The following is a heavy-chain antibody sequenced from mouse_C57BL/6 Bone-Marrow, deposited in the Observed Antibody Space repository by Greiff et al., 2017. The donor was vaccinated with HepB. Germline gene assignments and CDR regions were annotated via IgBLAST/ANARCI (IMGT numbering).Heavy chain of an antibody. CDR3: ARHGDYGSSYAWFAY. V-gene: IGHV5-15*01. J-gene: IGHJ3*01. D-gene: IGHD1-1*01. Sequence: EVQLVESGGGLVQPGGSLKLSCAASGFTFSDYGMAWVRQAPRKGPEWVAFISNLAYSIYYADTVTGRFTISRENAKNTLYLEMSSLRSEDTAMYYCARHGDYGSSYAWFAYWGQGTLVTVSA. CDR2: ISNLAYSI. CDR1: GFTFSDYG.